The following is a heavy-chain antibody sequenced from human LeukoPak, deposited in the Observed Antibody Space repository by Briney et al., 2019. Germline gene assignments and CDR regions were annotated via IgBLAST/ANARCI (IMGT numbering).Heavy chain of an antibody. V-gene: IGHV1-69*05. CDR3: ARDLGSGYSFDY. J-gene: IGHJ4*02. CDR2: IIPIFATA. D-gene: IGHD3-22*01. Sequence: SVKVSCKASGGTFSSYAMSWVRQAPGQGLEWMGGIIPIFATAKYAQKFQGRVTITTDESTSTAYMELSSLRSEDTAVYYCARDLGSGYSFDYWGQGTLVTVSS. CDR1: GGTFSSYA.